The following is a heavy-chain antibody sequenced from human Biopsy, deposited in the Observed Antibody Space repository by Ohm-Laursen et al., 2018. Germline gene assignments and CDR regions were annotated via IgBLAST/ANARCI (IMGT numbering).Heavy chain of an antibody. D-gene: IGHD3-3*01. V-gene: IGHV4-59*01. CDR3: ARTPRDSFWSGSYKRGLWFDP. CDR1: GGSIISYY. CDR2: VYNGGIT. Sequence: SQTLSLTCRVSGGSIISYYWTWIRQPPGKGLEWIGHVYNGGITNYNPSLKSRVTISKDTSKNQFSLQVNSVTAADTAVYYCARTPRDSFWSGSYKRGLWFDPWGQGTLVTVSS. J-gene: IGHJ5*02.